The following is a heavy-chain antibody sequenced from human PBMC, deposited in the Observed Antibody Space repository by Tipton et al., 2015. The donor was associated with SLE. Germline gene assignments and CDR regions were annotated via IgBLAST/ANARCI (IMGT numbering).Heavy chain of an antibody. Sequence: TLSLTCAVYGGSFSGYYWSWIRQPPGKGLEWIGEINHSGGTNYSPSLKSRVTISVDTSKNQFSLKLSSVTAADTAVYYCAGAPGLDRDYYYYYYMDVWGKGTTVTVSS. CDR3: AGAPGLDRDYYYYYYMDV. CDR2: INHSGGT. CDR1: GGSFSGYY. D-gene: IGHD3/OR15-3a*01. J-gene: IGHJ6*03. V-gene: IGHV4-34*01.